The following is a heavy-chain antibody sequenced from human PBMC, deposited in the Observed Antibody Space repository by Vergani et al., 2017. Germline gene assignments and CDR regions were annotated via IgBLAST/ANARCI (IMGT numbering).Heavy chain of an antibody. V-gene: IGHV1-69*14. Sequence: QVQLVQSGAEVKKPGSSVTVSCKASGGTFSSYDISWVRQAPGEGLEWMGRIIHIFGTANYAQEFQGRVTITADKSTSTSYMELTSLRAEDTAVYYWARDCLVLERLNAFDVWGQGTMVTVSS. CDR3: ARDCLVLERLNAFDV. D-gene: IGHD1-1*01. CDR2: IIHIFGTA. J-gene: IGHJ3*01. CDR1: GGTFSSYD.